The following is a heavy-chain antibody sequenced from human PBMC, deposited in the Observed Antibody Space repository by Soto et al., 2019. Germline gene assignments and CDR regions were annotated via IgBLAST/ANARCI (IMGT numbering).Heavy chain of an antibody. CDR2: IYYSGGT. CDR3: ASPHGESPLYYLDY. CDR1: GGSISSSSHY. J-gene: IGHJ4*02. Sequence: QLRLQESGPGLVKPSETLSLTCTVSGGSISSSSHYWGWIRQPPGKGLEWIGSIYYSGGTFYNPSLESRVTISVDTSKNQFSLSRSSVTAADTAVYYGASPHGESPLYYLDYWGQGTLVTVSS. V-gene: IGHV4-39*01. D-gene: IGHD2-21*01.